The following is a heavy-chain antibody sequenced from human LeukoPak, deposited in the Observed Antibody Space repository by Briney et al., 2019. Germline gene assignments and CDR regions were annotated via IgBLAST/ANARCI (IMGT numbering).Heavy chain of an antibody. D-gene: IGHD3-9*01. J-gene: IGHJ4*02. CDR1: GFTVNSNY. CDR3: ARAGELRYFDWLSY. Sequence: PGGSLRLSCAASGFTVNSNYMSWVRQAPGKGLEWVSVIYSGGSTYYADSVRGRFTISRDNSENTLYLQMNSLRAEDTAVYYCARAGELRYFDWLSYWGQGTLVTVSS. CDR2: IYSGGST. V-gene: IGHV3-53*01.